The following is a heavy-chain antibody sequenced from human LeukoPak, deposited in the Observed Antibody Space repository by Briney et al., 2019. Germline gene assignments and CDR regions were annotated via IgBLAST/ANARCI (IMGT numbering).Heavy chain of an antibody. CDR3: ARDYDSSGYYIRD. CDR1: GFTFSSYG. D-gene: IGHD3-22*01. J-gene: IGHJ4*02. Sequence: GGSLRLSCAASGFTFSSYGMHWVRQAPGKGLEWVAFIRYDRRNQYYADSVKGRFTISRDNAKNSLYLQMNSLRAEDTAVYYCARDYDSSGYYIRDWGQGTLVTVSS. V-gene: IGHV3-30*02. CDR2: IRYDRRNQ.